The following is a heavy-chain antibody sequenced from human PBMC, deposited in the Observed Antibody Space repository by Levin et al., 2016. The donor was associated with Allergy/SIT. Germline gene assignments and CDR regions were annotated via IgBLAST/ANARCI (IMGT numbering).Heavy chain of an antibody. J-gene: IGHJ4*02. V-gene: IGHV1-8*01. Sequence: WVRQAPGQGLEWMGWMNPNSGNTGYAQKFQGRVTMTRNTSISTAYMELSSLRSEDTAVYYCARGPSYGSVFDYWGQGTLVTVSS. CDR2: MNPNSGNT. D-gene: IGHD5-18*01. CDR3: ARGPSYGSVFDY.